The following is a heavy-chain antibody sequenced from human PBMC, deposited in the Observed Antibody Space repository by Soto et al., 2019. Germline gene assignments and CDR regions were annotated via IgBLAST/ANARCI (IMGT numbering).Heavy chain of an antibody. CDR1: GFTFSGSA. D-gene: IGHD1-1*01. V-gene: IGHV3-73*01. J-gene: IGHJ3*02. CDR2: IGSKPNNYAT. Sequence: GGYLRLSCAASGFTFSGSAMHWVRRASGKGLEWVGRIGSKPNNYATVYAASVKGRVTISRDESKNMAYLQMNSLKIEDTAVYYFTRRGTSTPDAFDIWGQGTMVTVSS. CDR3: TRRGTSTPDAFDI.